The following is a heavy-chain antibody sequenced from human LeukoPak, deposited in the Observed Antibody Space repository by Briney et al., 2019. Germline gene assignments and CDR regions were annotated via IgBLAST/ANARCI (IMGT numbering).Heavy chain of an antibody. CDR2: IFASGTT. V-gene: IGHV4-4*07. D-gene: IGHD3-16*01. CDR1: GASMNTSY. J-gene: IGHJ4*02. Sequence: TSETLSLTCTVPGASMNTSYYSWIRQRAGKGLEWIGRIFASGTTNYTPSLKSRIAMSVDTSKNQFFLNLTSVTAADTAMYYCVQDGPLRSDYWGQGTLVTVSS. CDR3: VQDGPLRSDY.